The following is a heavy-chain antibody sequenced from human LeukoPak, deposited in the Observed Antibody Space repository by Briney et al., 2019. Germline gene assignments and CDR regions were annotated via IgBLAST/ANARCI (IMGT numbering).Heavy chain of an antibody. V-gene: IGHV4-39*01. Sequence: SETLSLTCTVSGVSISSSSYYWGWIRQPPGKGLEWIGSIYYSGSTYYNPSLKSRDTISVDTSKNQFSLKLSSVTAADTAVYYCARTATTPDYWGQGTLVTVSS. CDR1: GVSISSSSYY. CDR2: IYYSGST. D-gene: IGHD5-12*01. CDR3: ARTATTPDY. J-gene: IGHJ4*02.